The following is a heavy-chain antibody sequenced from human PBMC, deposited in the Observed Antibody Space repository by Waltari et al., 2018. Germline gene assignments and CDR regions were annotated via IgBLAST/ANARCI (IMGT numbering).Heavy chain of an antibody. CDR3: ARVPFYCTNGVCYYYFDY. CDR1: GGSISSGRSY. J-gene: IGHJ4*02. D-gene: IGHD2-8*01. CDR2: IYTSGST. V-gene: IGHV4-61*02. Sequence: QVQLQESGPGLVKPSQTLSLTCTVSGGSISSGRSYWSWFRQPAGKGLEWIGRIYTSGSTNYNPSLKSRVTISVDTSKNQFSLKLSSVTAADTAVYYCARVPFYCTNGVCYYYFDYWGQGTLVTVSS.